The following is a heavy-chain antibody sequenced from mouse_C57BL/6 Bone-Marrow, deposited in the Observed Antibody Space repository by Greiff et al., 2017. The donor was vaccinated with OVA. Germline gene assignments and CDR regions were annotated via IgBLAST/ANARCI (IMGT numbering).Heavy chain of an antibody. CDR3: ARADYYYGSSPYYFDY. CDR1: GYTFTSYD. D-gene: IGHD1-1*01. Sequence: VQLQQSGPELVKPGASVKLSCKASGYTFTSYDINWVKQRPGQGLEWIGWIYPRDGSTKYNEKFKGKATLTVDTSSSTAYMELHSLTSEDSAVYFCARADYYYGSSPYYFDYWGQGTTLTVSS. CDR2: IYPRDGST. J-gene: IGHJ2*01. V-gene: IGHV1-85*01.